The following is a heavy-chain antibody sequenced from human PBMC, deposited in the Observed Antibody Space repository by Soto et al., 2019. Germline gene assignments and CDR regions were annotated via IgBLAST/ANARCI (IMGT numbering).Heavy chain of an antibody. D-gene: IGHD3-10*01. CDR1: GYSFTSYW. CDR2: IDPSDSYT. Sequence: GESLKISCKGSGYSFTSYWISWVRQMPGKGLEWMGRIDPSDSYTNYSPSFQGHVTISADKSISTAYLQWGSLKASDTAMYYCARGLGSGYYYYGMDIWGQGTTVTVSS. J-gene: IGHJ6*02. V-gene: IGHV5-10-1*01. CDR3: ARGLGSGYYYYGMDI.